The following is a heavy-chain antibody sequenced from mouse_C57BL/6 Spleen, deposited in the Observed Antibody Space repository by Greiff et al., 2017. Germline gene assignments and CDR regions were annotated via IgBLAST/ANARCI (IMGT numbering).Heavy chain of an antibody. J-gene: IGHJ2*01. CDR2: IDPSDSYT. CDR1: GYTFTSYW. V-gene: IGHV1-69*01. D-gene: IGHD1-1*01. CDR3: ARARDYYGSYYFDY. Sequence: VQLQQPGAELVMPGASVKLSCKASGYTFTSYWMHWVKQRPGQGLEWIGEIDPSDSYTNYNQKFKGKSTLTVDKSSSTAYMQLSSLTSEDSAVYYCARARDYYGSYYFDYWGQGTTLTVSS.